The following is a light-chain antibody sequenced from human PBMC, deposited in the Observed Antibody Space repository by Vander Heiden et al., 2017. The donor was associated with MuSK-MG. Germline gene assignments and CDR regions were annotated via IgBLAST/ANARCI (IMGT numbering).Light chain of an antibody. Sequence: PSTLSASVGDSVTITCRASRCISSWSAWYQVKPGQAPQPLIYKASSSGSADPSRFSGSGSGTEFTLTISSLQPDAIAAYYCRQDNKDFLTFGGGTKVEIK. V-gene: IGKV1-5*03. CDR1: RCISSW. J-gene: IGKJ4*01. CDR3: RQDNKDFLT. CDR2: KAS.